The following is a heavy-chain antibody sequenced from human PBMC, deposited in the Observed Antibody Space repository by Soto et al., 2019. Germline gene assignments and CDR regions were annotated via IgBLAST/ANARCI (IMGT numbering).Heavy chain of an antibody. D-gene: IGHD2-21*02. CDR2: IYYSGST. J-gene: IGHJ6*02. Sequence: SETLSLTCTVSGVSGGSISSYFWSWIRQPPGKGLEWIGYIYYSGSTNYNPSLKSRVTISLDTSKNQFSLKLNSVTAADTAVYYCARDLWGYCGTDCYPLDVWGQGTTVTSP. V-gene: IGHV4-59*01. CDR3: ARDLWGYCGTDCYPLDV. CDR1: GGSISSYF.